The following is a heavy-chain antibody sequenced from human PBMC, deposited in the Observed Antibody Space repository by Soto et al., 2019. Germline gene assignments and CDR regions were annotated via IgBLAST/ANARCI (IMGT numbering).Heavy chain of an antibody. Sequence: PGESLKISCRGLGFTFTLNWVGWVRQRPGKGLEWMGIIYPGDSDTRYSPSFQGQVTISADKSISTVYLQWRTLKASDTATYFCVRGETIFMDVWGQGTTVTVSS. CDR1: GFTFTLNW. D-gene: IGHD3-9*01. CDR3: VRGETIFMDV. CDR2: IYPGDSDT. J-gene: IGHJ6*02. V-gene: IGHV5-51*01.